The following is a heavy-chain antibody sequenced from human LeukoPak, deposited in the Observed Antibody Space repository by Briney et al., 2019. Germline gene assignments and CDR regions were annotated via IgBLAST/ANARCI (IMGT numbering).Heavy chain of an antibody. V-gene: IGHV4-4*02. CDR1: GGSIRNNNW. CDR2: TFHSGHT. J-gene: IGHJ5*02. Sequence: SETLSLTCAVSGGSIRNNNWWSWVRQPPGKGLEWIGETFHSGHTNYNPSLKSRVAISVDKSKNHFYLNLTSVAAADTAVYYCAKLDRRSNLFDPWGQGTLVTVS. D-gene: IGHD1-1*01. CDR3: AKLDRRSNLFDP.